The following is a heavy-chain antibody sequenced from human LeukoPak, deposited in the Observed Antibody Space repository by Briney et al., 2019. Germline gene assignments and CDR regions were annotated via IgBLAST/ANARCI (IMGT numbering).Heavy chain of an antibody. J-gene: IGHJ5*02. CDR1: GYTFSSYY. CDR3: ARGPPGRVYDTSKRALFDP. V-gene: IGHV1-46*01. CDR2: VNPSGGGT. D-gene: IGHD3-22*01. Sequence: ASVKVSCKASGYTFSSYYVHWVRQAPGQGLEWMGIVNPSGGGTSYAQKFQGRVTMTSDTSTSTVFMQLSSLRSEDTAVYYCARGPPGRVYDTSKRALFDPWGQGTLVTVSS.